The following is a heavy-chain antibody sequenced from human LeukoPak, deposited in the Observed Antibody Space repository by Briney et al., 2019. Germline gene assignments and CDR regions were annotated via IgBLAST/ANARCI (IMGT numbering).Heavy chain of an antibody. J-gene: IGHJ4*01. D-gene: IGHD4-17*01. V-gene: IGHV4-59*01. CDR2: IFYSGST. CDR1: TGSISSYY. CDR3: ARSYGDHKYFFDY. Sequence: SETLSLTCTVSTGSISSYYWNWIRQPPGKGLEWLGYIFYSGSTNYNPSLKSRVTISVDTSKNQFSLKVNSVTAEDAAVYYCARSYGDHKYFFDYWGHGTLVTVSS.